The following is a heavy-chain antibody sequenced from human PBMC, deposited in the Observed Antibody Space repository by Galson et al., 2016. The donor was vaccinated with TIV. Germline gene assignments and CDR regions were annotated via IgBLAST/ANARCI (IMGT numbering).Heavy chain of an antibody. CDR3: ARLYFDL. Sequence: SLRLSCAASGFTFSDYWMHWVRQTPGKGLEWVANIKQDGSEKYYVDSVKGRFTTSRDNAKSSLFLQMNSLRAEDTAVYYCARLYFDLWGRGTLVTVSS. V-gene: IGHV3-7*01. CDR1: GFTFSDYW. CDR2: IKQDGSEK. J-gene: IGHJ2*01.